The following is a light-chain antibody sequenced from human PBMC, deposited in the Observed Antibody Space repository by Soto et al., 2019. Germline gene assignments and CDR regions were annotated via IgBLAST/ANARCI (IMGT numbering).Light chain of an antibody. CDR1: QSISSW. CDR3: QQYDNLPFT. CDR2: DAS. J-gene: IGKJ4*01. V-gene: IGKV1-33*01. Sequence: DIQMTQSPSTLSASVGDRVTITCRASQSISSWLAWYQQKPGKAPTLLIYDASNLETGVPSRFSGGGSGTDFTFTISSLQPEDIATYYCQQYDNLPFTFGGGTKVDIK.